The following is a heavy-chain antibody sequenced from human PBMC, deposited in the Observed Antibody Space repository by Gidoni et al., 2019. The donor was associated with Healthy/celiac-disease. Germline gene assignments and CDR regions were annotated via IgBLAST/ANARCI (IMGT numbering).Heavy chain of an antibody. D-gene: IGHD3-3*01. J-gene: IGHJ5*02. CDR2: INQCGTP. Sequence: QVQLQQRGAGLLKPSETQSLTCAVYGGSFSGVYWSWIRQPPGKGLEWIGEINQCGTPTYNPSHKGRVTISVDTSKNQFSLKLSSVTAADTAVYYCARGGQQKVLRFLEWLLYSWFDPWGQGTLVTVSS. V-gene: IGHV4-34*01. CDR3: ARGGQQKVLRFLEWLLYSWFDP. CDR1: GGSFSGVY.